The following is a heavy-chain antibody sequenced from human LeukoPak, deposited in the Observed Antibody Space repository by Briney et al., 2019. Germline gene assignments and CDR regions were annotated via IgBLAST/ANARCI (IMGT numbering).Heavy chain of an antibody. CDR1: GYTFTGYY. J-gene: IGHJ4*02. D-gene: IGHD2-15*01. CDR3: AREGYCRGGTCYSFDY. V-gene: IGHV1-2*02. Sequence: ASVKVSCKASGYTFTGYYMHWVRQAPGQGLEWMGWINPNSGGTNYAQNFQGRVTMTRDTSITTAYLELSRLRSEDTAVYFCAREGYCRGGTCYSFDYWGQGTLVTVSS. CDR2: INPNSGGT.